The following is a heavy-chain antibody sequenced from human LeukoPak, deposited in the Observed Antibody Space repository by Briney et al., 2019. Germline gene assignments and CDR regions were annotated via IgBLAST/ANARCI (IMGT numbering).Heavy chain of an antibody. CDR3: ARIFYGGNSRDALDY. Sequence: PGESPKISCKGSGYSFTNYWIGWVRQMPGKGREWMAVIYPGDSNTRYSPSFLAQVTISPDKSISTAYLQWSSLKASDTAMYYCARIFYGGNSRDALDYWGQGTLVTVSS. CDR2: IYPGDSNT. V-gene: IGHV5-51*01. J-gene: IGHJ4*02. D-gene: IGHD4-23*01. CDR1: GYSFTNYW.